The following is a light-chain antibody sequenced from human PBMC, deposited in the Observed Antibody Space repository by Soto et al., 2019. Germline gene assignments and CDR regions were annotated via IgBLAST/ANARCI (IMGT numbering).Light chain of an antibody. CDR3: SSYTTGSPYV. CDR2: EVS. V-gene: IGLV2-14*01. Sequence: QSVLTQPASVSESPGQSITISCTGTSSDVGRYNYVSWYQQHPGKAPKLMIYEVSNRPSGVSNRFSGSKSGNTASLTISGLQAEDEADYYCSSYTTGSPYVFGTGTKLTVL. CDR1: SSDVGRYNY. J-gene: IGLJ1*01.